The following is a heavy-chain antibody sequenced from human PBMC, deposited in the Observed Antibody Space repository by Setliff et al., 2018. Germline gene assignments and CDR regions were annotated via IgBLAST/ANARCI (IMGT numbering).Heavy chain of an antibody. D-gene: IGHD3-3*01. CDR1: GYTFTSYD. CDR2: MNPNSGNT. J-gene: IGHJ6*02. V-gene: IGHV1-8*02. Sequence: ASVKVSCKASGYTFTSYDINWVRQATGQGLEWMGWMNPNSGNTGYAQKFQGRVTMTRNTSISTAYMELSSLRSEDTAVYYCTRDVPFWSGYYTGYYYYYGMDVWGQGTTVTVSS. CDR3: TRDVPFWSGYYTGYYYYYGMDV.